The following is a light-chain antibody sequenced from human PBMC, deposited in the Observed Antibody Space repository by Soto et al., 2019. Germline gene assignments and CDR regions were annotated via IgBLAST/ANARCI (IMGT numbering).Light chain of an antibody. Sequence: LGASVKLTCTLNNGHSTYAIAWHQQQPEKGPRYLMKVNSDGSHRKGDGIPDRFSGSSSGAERYLTISSLQSEDEADYYCQTWGSGIVVFGGGTKVTVL. CDR2: VNSDGSH. CDR3: QTWGSGIVV. CDR1: NGHSTYA. J-gene: IGLJ2*01. V-gene: IGLV4-69*01.